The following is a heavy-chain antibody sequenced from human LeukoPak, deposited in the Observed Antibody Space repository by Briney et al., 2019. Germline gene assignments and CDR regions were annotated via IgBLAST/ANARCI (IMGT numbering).Heavy chain of an antibody. CDR1: GFTFSIYW. CDR2: ISPDGSST. D-gene: IGHD6-13*01. Sequence: PGGSLRLSCAASGFTFSIYWMHWVRQAPGKGLVWVSRISPDGSSTNYADSVKGRFTISRDNARNILYLQVNSLRAEDTAVYYCASNFAGSSRDYWGQGTLVTVSS. J-gene: IGHJ4*02. CDR3: ASNFAGSSRDY. V-gene: IGHV3-74*01.